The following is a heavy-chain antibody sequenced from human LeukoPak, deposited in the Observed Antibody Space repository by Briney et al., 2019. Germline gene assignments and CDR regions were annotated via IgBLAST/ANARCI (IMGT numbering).Heavy chain of an antibody. CDR3: ASAPLGYCSGGSCYVH. V-gene: IGHV4-59*12. CDR2: IYHSGST. J-gene: IGHJ4*02. Sequence: PSETLSLACTVSSGSISSYYWSWIRQPPGKGLEWIGYIYHSGSTYYNPSLKSRVTISVDRSKNQFSLKLSSVTAADTAVYYCASAPLGYCSGGSCYVHWGQGTLVTVSS. CDR1: SGSISSYY. D-gene: IGHD2-15*01.